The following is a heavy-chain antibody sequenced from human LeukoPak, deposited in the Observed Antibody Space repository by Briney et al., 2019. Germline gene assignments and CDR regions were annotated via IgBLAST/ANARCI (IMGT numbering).Heavy chain of an antibody. D-gene: IGHD2/OR15-2a*01. CDR3: ARDPGIRNGMDV. V-gene: IGHV3-53*01. J-gene: IGHJ6*02. CDR2: IYSGGTT. CDR1: GFTVNNNY. Sequence: GGSLRLSCAASGFTVNNNYMTWVRQAPGKGPEWVSVIYSGGTTYYADSVKGRFTTSRDNSKNTLYLQMNSLRVDDTAVYYCARDPGIRNGMDVWGQGTTVTVSS.